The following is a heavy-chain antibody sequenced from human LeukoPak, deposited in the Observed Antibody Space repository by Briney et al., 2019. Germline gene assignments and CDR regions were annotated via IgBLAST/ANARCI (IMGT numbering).Heavy chain of an antibody. CDR3: ARAPSEVGGYYPEYFRH. V-gene: IGHV3-74*01. CDR1: GFTFSRYW. J-gene: IGHJ1*01. Sequence: GGSLRLSFEASGFTFSRYWMHWVRQAPGKGLVWFPRIKSDGKTNYADSVKGRFTISRDNAKNTVSLQMDSLRAEDTGVYYCARAPSEVGGYYPEYFRHWGQGTLVTVSS. CDR2: IKSDGKT. D-gene: IGHD3-22*01.